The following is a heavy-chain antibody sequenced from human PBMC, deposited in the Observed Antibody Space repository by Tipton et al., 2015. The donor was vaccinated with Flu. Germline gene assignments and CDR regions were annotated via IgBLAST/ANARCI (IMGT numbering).Heavy chain of an antibody. CDR2: ISAYNGNT. V-gene: IGHV1-18*04. CDR3: ASDRCARVGPAATVDY. J-gene: IGHJ4*02. D-gene: IGHD2-2*01. CDR1: GYTFTSYG. Sequence: QLVQSGAEVKKPGASVKASCKASGYTFTSYGISWVRQAPGQGIEWMGWISAYNGNTTYAQKLHCRVTMTADPPTSTAYMELRSRRSDDTAVDYCASDRCARVGPAATVDYWGPGPLVTVSS.